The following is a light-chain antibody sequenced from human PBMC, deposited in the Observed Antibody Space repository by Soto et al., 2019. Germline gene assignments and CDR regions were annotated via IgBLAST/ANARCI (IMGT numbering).Light chain of an antibody. J-gene: IGKJ5*01. CDR3: QQYGSSPSIT. Sequence: IRMYHSLATLSASIRDGVTITCRASQSISSWLAWYQQKPGKAPKLLIYKASSLESGVPSRFSGSGSGTDFTLTISRLEPEDFAVYYCQQYGSSPSITFGQRRLLEV. CDR1: QSISSW. V-gene: IGKV1-5*03. CDR2: KAS.